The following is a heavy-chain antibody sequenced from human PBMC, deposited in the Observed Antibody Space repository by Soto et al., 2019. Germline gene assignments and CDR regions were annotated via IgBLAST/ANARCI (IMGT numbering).Heavy chain of an antibody. CDR2: IKTDGSEK. CDR1: GFTFSSYW. Sequence: GGSLRLSCAASGFTFSSYWMSWVRQAPGKGLEWVANIKTDGSEKYYMDSVRGRFTISRDNARNFFFLQMNSLTGADTAVYYCTRDGSPFALDVWGLGTSVTVSS. V-gene: IGHV3-7*03. CDR3: TRDGSPFALDV. J-gene: IGHJ6*02.